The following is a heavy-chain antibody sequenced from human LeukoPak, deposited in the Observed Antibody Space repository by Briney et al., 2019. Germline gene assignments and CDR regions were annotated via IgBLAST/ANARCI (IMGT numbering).Heavy chain of an antibody. CDR1: GGSISSGSYY. V-gene: IGHV4-61*02. J-gene: IGHJ6*02. D-gene: IGHD4-11*01. CDR3: ASIQSYYFGLDA. Sequence: SQTLSLTCTVSGGSISSGSYYWSWIRQPAGKGLEWIGRINTSGSTNYNPSLKSRVTISVDTSKNQFSLKLSSVTAADTAVYYCASIQSYYFGLDAWGQGTTVTVSS. CDR2: INTSGST.